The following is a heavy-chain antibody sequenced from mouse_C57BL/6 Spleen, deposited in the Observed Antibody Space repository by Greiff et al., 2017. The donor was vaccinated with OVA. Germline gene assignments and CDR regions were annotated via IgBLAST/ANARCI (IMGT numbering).Heavy chain of an antibody. V-gene: IGHV1-52*01. CDR3: AREAYYSILFDY. CDR1: GYTFTSYW. Sequence: QVQLQQPGAELVRPGSSVKLSCKASGYTFTSYWMHWVKQRPIQGLEWIGNIDPSDSETHYNQKFKDKATLTVDKSSSTAYMQLSSLTSEDSAVYYCAREAYYSILFDYWGQGTTLTVSS. D-gene: IGHD2-5*01. J-gene: IGHJ2*01. CDR2: IDPSDSET.